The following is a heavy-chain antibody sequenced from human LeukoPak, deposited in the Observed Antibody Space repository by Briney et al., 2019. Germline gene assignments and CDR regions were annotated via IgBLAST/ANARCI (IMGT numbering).Heavy chain of an antibody. D-gene: IGHD2-15*01. CDR2: ISSDGSST. CDR1: GFTLSSYW. V-gene: IGHV3-74*01. CDR3: SRGKILGGDFDY. J-gene: IGHJ4*02. Sequence: GGSLRLSCAASGFTLSSYWMFWVRQAPGKGLEWVSRISSDGSSTIYADSVKGRFTISRDNAKNTLDLQMNSLIADDTAVYYCSRGKILGGDFDYWGQGTLVTVSS.